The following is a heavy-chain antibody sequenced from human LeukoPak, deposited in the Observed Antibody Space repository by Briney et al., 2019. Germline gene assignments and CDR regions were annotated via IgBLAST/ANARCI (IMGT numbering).Heavy chain of an antibody. CDR2: IIPIFGTA. CDR3: ARNIWFGESADAFDI. CDR1: GYTFTSYG. Sequence: SVKVSCKASGYTFTSYGISWVRQAPGQGLEWMGGIIPIFGTANYAQKFQGRVTITADESTSTAYMELSSLRSEDTAVYYCARNIWFGESADAFDIWGQGTMVTVSS. D-gene: IGHD3-10*01. J-gene: IGHJ3*02. V-gene: IGHV1-69*13.